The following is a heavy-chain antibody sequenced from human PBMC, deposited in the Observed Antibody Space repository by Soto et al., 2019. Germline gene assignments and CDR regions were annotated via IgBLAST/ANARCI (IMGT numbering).Heavy chain of an antibody. V-gene: IGHV3-11*01. CDR1: GLTFGDHY. J-gene: IGHJ4*02. Sequence: QVQLVESGGGLVKPGGSLRLSCVASGLTFGDHYMSWIRQAPGKGLEWVSYISVSGTTIFYADSVKGRFTVSRDNAKNSLSREMNSLRAEDTAVYYCARGRSGRSKDWGQGTLVTVS. CDR2: ISVSGTTI. D-gene: IGHD6-25*01. CDR3: ARGRSGRSKD.